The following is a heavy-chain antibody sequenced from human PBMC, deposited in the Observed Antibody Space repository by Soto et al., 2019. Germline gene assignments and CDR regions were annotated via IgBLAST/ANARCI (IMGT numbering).Heavy chain of an antibody. D-gene: IGHD3-3*01. J-gene: IGHJ4*02. Sequence: SETRSLTCTVSGGSISSGDYYWSWIHHPPGKGLEWIGYIYYSGSTYYNPSLKSRVTISVDTSKNQFSLKLSSVTAADTAVYYCASRAFWRGYYYQYEYWGKGNMVSVSA. CDR2: IYYSGST. CDR1: GGSISSGDYY. V-gene: IGHV4-30-4*01. CDR3: ASRAFWRGYYYQYEY.